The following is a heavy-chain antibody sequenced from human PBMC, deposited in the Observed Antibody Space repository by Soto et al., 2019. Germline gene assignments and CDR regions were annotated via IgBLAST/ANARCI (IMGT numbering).Heavy chain of an antibody. CDR3: VRATYFSDSRGYTRCVDY. CDR2: MQPSTGRT. D-gene: IGHD3-22*01. J-gene: IGHJ4*02. CDR1: GYSXNSLD. V-gene: IGHV1-8*01. Sequence: SXKISFKASGYSXNSLDINLVRQTAGQGLEWIGWMQPSTGRTGYAQKFQGRVNMTRYTSINTAQMELTTLTSEHTAVYHCVRATYFSDSRGYTRCVDYWGQGTLGTVSS.